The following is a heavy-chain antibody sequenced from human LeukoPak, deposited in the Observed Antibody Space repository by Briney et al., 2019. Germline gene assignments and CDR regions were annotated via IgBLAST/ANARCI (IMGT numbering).Heavy chain of an antibody. CDR1: GGTFSSYA. J-gene: IGHJ3*02. D-gene: IGHD6-6*01. CDR2: ISPIPGIA. CDR3: AREEYDAFDI. V-gene: IGHV1-69*04. Sequence: SVKVSCKASGGTFSSYAISWVRQAPGQGLEWMGRISPIPGIANYAQKFQGRVTITADKSTTTAYMELSSLRSEDTAVYYCAREEYDAFDIWGQGTMVTVSS.